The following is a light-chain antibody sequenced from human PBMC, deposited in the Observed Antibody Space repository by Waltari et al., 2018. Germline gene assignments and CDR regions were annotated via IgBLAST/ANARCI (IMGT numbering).Light chain of an antibody. CDR1: SSDVGGYDY. CDR3: FSYAGSVV. J-gene: IGLJ2*01. Sequence: QSALTQPRSVSGSPGQSVTISCTGTSSDVGGYDYVSWYQQHPGKVPKLMIYDVSKRPSGVPYRFSGSKSGNTASLTISGLQAEDEADYYCFSYAGSVVFCGGTKLTVL. V-gene: IGLV2-11*01. CDR2: DVS.